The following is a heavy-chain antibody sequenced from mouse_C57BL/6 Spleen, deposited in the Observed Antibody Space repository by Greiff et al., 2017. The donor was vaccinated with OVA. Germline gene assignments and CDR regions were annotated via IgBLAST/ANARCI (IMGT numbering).Heavy chain of an antibody. CDR3: ANTMVPNWYFDV. CDR1: GYTFTSYW. Sequence: QVQLQQPGAELVKPGASVKMSCKASGYTFTSYWITWVKQRPGHGLEWIGDIYPGSGSTNYNEKFKSKATLTVDTSSSTAYMQLSSLTSEDSAVDDCANTMVPNWYFDVWGTGTTVTVSS. D-gene: IGHD1-1*02. V-gene: IGHV1-55*01. J-gene: IGHJ1*03. CDR2: IYPGSGST.